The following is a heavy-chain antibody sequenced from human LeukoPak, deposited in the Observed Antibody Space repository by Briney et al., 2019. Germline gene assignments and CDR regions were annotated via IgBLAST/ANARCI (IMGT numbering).Heavy chain of an antibody. CDR3: TRDLMDYDVSTGLHHYYMDV. CDR1: GFTFSSNW. V-gene: IGHV3-74*01. J-gene: IGHJ6*02. CDR2: INMDGTTT. Sequence: PGESLRLSCAASGFTFSSNWMHWVRQTPGKGLLWVSRINMDGTTTTYADSVKGRFTISRDNAKNTLYLQMNSLTVEDTAVYYCTRDLMDYDVSTGLHHYYMDVWGQGTTVTVSS. D-gene: IGHD3-9*01.